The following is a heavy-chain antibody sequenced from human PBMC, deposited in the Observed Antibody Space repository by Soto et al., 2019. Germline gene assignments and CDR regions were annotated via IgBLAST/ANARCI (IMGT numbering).Heavy chain of an antibody. V-gene: IGHV1-46*01. CDR1: GYTFTSYY. J-gene: IGHJ5*02. CDR2: INPSGGST. CDR3: SRELIELERKGWDINWFDP. Sequence: ASVKVSCKASGYTFTSYYMHWVRQAPGQGLEWMGIINPSGGSTSYAQKFQGRVTMTRDTSTSTVYMELSSLRSEDTAVYYCSRELIELERKGWDINWFDPWGQGTLVTV. D-gene: IGHD1-1*01.